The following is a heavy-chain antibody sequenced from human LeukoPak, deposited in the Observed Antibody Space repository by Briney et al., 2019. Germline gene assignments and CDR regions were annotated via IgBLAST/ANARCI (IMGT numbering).Heavy chain of an antibody. J-gene: IGHJ4*02. CDR1: GGSINNYY. CDR3: AREVTTSGAVYFDY. V-gene: IGHV4-59*06. Sequence: SETLSLTCTVSGGSINNYYWSWTRHPPGRAREGIGYLYYSGTTYYNPSLKSRVTISVDSSKNQFSLKLSSVTAADTAVYYCAREVTTSGAVYFDYWGQGTLVTVSS. CDR2: LYYSGTT. D-gene: IGHD4-17*01.